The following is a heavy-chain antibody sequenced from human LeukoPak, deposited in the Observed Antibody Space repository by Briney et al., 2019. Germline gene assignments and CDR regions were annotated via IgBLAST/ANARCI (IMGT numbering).Heavy chain of an antibody. V-gene: IGHV1-18*01. CDR1: GYTVTSYG. J-gene: IGHJ4*02. Sequence: GASVKVCCKASGYTVTSYGISWVGQAPGQGIKWMGWISAYNGNTNYAQKLQGRVTMTTDTSTSTAYMELRSLRSDDTAVYYCARDDGDYESLDYWGQGTLVTVSS. CDR2: ISAYNGNT. CDR3: ARDDGDYESLDY. D-gene: IGHD4-17*01.